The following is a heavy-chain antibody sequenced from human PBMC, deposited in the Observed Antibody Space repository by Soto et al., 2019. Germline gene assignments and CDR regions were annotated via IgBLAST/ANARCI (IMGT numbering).Heavy chain of an antibody. CDR3: ARDGGPEHDILTGYYRGAYYYYGMDV. CDR2: ISSSTTYI. Sequence: EVQLVESGGGLVKPGGSLRLSCAASGFTFSSYSMNWVRQAPGKGLEWVSSISSSTTYIYYADSVKGRFTISRDNAKNSLYLRMNSLRVEDTAVYYCARDGGPEHDILTGYYRGAYYYYGMDVWGQGTTVTVSS. CDR1: GFTFSSYS. V-gene: IGHV3-21*02. J-gene: IGHJ6*02. D-gene: IGHD3-9*01.